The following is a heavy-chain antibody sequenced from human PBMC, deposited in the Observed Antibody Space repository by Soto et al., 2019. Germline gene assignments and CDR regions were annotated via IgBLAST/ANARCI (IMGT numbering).Heavy chain of an antibody. V-gene: IGHV4-61*01. CDR3: ARERDGYFDY. J-gene: IGHJ4*02. CDR1: GGSVSSGSYY. CDR2: IYYSGST. Sequence: SETLSLTCTVSGGSVSSGSYYWIWIRQPPGKGLEWIGYIYYSGSTNYNPSPKSRVTISVDTSKNQFSLKLSSVTAADTAVYYCARERDGYFDYWGQGTLVTVSS.